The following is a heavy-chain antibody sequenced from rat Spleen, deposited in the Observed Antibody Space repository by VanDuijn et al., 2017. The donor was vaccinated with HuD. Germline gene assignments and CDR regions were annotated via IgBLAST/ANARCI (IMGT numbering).Heavy chain of an antibody. Sequence: EVQLVETGGGLVQPGRSLQLSCVASGFTFSRYWMYWVRQAPGKGLEWISSINTNGDTTYYPDSVRGRFTISRDNAGNTVYLQMNSLRSEDTATYYCARPGITSYVMDAWGQGASVTVSS. D-gene: IGHD1-4*01. CDR2: INTNGDTT. J-gene: IGHJ4*01. V-gene: IGHV5-58*01. CDR1: GFTFSRYW. CDR3: ARPGITSYVMDA.